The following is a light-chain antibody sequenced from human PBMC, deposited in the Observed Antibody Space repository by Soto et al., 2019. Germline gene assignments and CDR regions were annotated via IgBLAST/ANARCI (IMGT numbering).Light chain of an antibody. J-gene: IGLJ3*02. CDR3: SSYTSSSTFWV. CDR2: DVT. V-gene: IGLV2-14*03. Sequence: QSALTQPASVSGSPGQSITISCTGNSSDIGGYNYVSWYQHHPGKAPKLVIYDVTDWPSGVSNRFSGSKSGNTASLTISGLQAEDEADYYCSSYTSSSTFWVFGGGTMVTVL. CDR1: SSDIGGYNY.